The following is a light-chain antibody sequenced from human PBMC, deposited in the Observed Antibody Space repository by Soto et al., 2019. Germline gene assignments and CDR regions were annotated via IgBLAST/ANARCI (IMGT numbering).Light chain of an antibody. Sequence: QSALTQPASVSGSPGQSITISCTGTSSDVGSYNLVSWYQQHPGKAPKLMISEVSNRPSGVSNRFSGSKSGNTASLTISGLQAEDEADYYCSSYTAGGTIFGTGTQLTVL. CDR1: SSDVGSYNL. J-gene: IGLJ1*01. CDR3: SSYTAGGTI. CDR2: EVS. V-gene: IGLV2-14*02.